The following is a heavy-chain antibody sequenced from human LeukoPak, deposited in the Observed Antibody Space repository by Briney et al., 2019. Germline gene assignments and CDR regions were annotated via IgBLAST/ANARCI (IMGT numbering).Heavy chain of an antibody. J-gene: IGHJ4*02. V-gene: IGHV4-59*08. Sequence: SETLSLTCTVSGGSISSYYWSWIRQPPGEGLEWIGYIYYSESTTNNPSLKSRVTISVDTSKNQFSLKLSSVTAADTAVSYCASHGKFSSSSPRFDYWGQGTLVIVSS. CDR1: GGSISSYY. CDR2: IYYSEST. CDR3: ASHGKFSSSSPRFDY. D-gene: IGHD6-6*01.